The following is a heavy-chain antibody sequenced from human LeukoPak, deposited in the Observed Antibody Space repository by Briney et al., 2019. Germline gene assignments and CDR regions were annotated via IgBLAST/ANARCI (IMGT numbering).Heavy chain of an antibody. CDR3: ARDAFSRISIFGVVSDAFDI. V-gene: IGHV3-7*01. CDR1: GFIFSSYW. J-gene: IGHJ3*02. D-gene: IGHD3-3*01. CDR2: IKQDGSEK. Sequence: GGSLRLSCAASGFIFSSYWMTWVRQAPAKGPDWVANIKQDGSEKYYVDSVKGRFTISRDNAKNSLYLQMNSLRVEDTAVYYCARDAFSRISIFGVVSDAFDIWGQGTMVTVSS.